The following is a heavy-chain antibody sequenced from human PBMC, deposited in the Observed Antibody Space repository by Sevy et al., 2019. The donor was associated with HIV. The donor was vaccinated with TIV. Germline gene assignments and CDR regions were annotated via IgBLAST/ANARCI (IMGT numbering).Heavy chain of an antibody. J-gene: IGHJ4*02. CDR1: GFTFSDYW. Sequence: LGGSLRLSCAASGFTFSDYWMSWVRQAPGKGLEWVANIKEDGSAKYYGDSVEGRFTISRDNADDSLFLQMKSLRVEDTAVYYCARDNGGKDYWGQGTLVTVSS. CDR3: ARDNGGKDY. D-gene: IGHD2-8*01. V-gene: IGHV3-7*01. CDR2: IKEDGSAK.